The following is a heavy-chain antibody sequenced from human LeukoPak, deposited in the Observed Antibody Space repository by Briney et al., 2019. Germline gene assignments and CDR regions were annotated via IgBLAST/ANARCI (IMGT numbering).Heavy chain of an antibody. J-gene: IGHJ4*02. CDR3: ARDQSYGSSLDY. CDR1: GGTFSSYA. Sequence: GASVKVSCKASGGTFSSYAISWVRQAPGQGLEWMGGIIPIFGTANYAQKFQGRVAITTDESTSTAYMELSSLRSEDTAVYYCARDQSYGSSLDYWGQGTLVTVSS. D-gene: IGHD6-13*01. CDR2: IIPIFGTA. V-gene: IGHV1-69*05.